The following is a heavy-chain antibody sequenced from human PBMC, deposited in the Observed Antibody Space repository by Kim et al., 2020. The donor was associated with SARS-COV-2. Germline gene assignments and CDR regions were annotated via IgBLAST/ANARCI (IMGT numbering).Heavy chain of an antibody. Sequence: KGRFTISRDNSKNTLYLQMSSLRAEDTAVYYCVKVYRRTLIAAAGTVFDYWGQGTLVTVSS. J-gene: IGHJ4*02. CDR3: VKVYRRTLIAAAGTVFDY. D-gene: IGHD6-13*01. V-gene: IGHV3-64D*06.